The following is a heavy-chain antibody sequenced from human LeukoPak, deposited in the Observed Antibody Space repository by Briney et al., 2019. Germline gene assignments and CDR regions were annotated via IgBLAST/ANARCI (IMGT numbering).Heavy chain of an antibody. CDR2: IIISSSYI. V-gene: IGHV3-21*01. CDR1: GFTPSNYN. CDR3: ARDKDYDSSGYYWFAYYYYGMDV. J-gene: IGHJ6*02. D-gene: IGHD3-22*01. Sequence: GGPRSLSCAASGFTPSNYNMSWIRRAPGKGREGVSPIIISSSYIYYADSVKGRFTISRDNAKNSLYLQMNSLRAEDTAVYYCARDKDYDSSGYYWFAYYYYGMDVWGQGTTVTVSS.